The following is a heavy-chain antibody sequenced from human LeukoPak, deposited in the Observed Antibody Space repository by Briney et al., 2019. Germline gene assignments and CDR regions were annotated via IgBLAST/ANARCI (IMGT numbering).Heavy chain of an antibody. Sequence: GGSLRLSCAASGFTFNNYWMSWVRQAPGKGLEWVANIKEDGSEKYYVDSVKGRFTISRDNARNSLYLQMNSLRAEDTAVYYCASGRQLGYWGQGTRVTVSS. J-gene: IGHJ4*02. V-gene: IGHV3-7*01. CDR3: ASGRQLGY. D-gene: IGHD6-13*01. CDR2: IKEDGSEK. CDR1: GFTFNNYW.